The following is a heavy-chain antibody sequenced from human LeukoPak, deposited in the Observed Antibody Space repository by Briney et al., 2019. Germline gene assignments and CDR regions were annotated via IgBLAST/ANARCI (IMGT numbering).Heavy chain of an antibody. D-gene: IGHD3-22*01. V-gene: IGHV3-21*01. CDR2: ISSSSSYI. CDR1: GFTFSSYS. J-gene: IGHJ4*02. Sequence: GGSLRLSCAASGFTFSSYSMNWVRQAPGKGLEWVSSISSSSSYIYYADSVKGRFTISRDNAKNTLYLQMNSLRAEDTAVYYCARDLDYDSSGYYYVYPPGYWGQGTLVTVSS. CDR3: ARDLDYDSSGYYYVYPPGY.